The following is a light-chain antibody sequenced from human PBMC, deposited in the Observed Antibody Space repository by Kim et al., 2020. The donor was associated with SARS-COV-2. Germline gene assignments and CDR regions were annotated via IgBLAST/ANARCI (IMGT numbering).Light chain of an antibody. J-gene: IGKJ2*01. Sequence: DIQMTQSPSTLSASVGDRVTITCRASQSISSWLAWYQQKPGKAPKLLIYKASSLERGDPSRFSGSGSGTEFTLTISSLQPDDFATYYCQQYNSYWTFGQGTKLEI. CDR3: QQYNSYWT. V-gene: IGKV1-5*03. CDR2: KAS. CDR1: QSISSW.